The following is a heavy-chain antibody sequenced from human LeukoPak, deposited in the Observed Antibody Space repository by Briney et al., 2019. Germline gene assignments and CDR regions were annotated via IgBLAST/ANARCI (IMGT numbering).Heavy chain of an antibody. D-gene: IGHD2-21*02. CDR2: ISSGGGST. V-gene: IGHV3-23*01. J-gene: IGHJ4*02. Sequence: GGSLRLSCAASGFTFNNHAMNWVRQAPGKGLEWVSSISSGGGSTNYADSVKGRFTISRDNSKNTLSLEMNSLRADDTAVYFCAKGRVVTTSPLNYWGQGTLVPVSS. CDR3: AKGRVVTTSPLNY. CDR1: GFTFNNHA.